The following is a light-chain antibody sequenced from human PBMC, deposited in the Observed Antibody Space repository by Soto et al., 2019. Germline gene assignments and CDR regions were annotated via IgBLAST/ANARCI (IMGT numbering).Light chain of an antibody. CDR3: SAYTSSSTRV. J-gene: IGLJ1*01. Sequence: SALTQPASVSGSPGQSITISCTGTSSDVGAYDYVSWYQQHPDKAPKLMIYEVSNRPSGVSNRFSGSKSVNTATLTISGLQAEDEADYYCSAYTSSSTRVSGPGTKVTV. V-gene: IGLV2-14*03. CDR2: EVS. CDR1: SSDVGAYDY.